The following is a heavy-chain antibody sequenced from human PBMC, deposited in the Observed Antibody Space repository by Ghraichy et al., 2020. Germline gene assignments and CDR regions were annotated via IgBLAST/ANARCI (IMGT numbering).Heavy chain of an antibody. Sequence: SETLSLTCAVYGGSFSVYYWSWIRQPPGKGLEWIGEINHSGSTNYNPSLKSRVTISVDTSKNQFSLKLSSVTAADTAVYYCARGLYCSGGSCHNDYWGQGTLVTVSS. CDR2: INHSGST. V-gene: IGHV4-34*01. CDR1: GGSFSVYY. D-gene: IGHD2-15*01. J-gene: IGHJ4*02. CDR3: ARGLYCSGGSCHNDY.